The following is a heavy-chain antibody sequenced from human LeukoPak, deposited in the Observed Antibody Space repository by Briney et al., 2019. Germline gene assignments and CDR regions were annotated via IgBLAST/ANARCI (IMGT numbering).Heavy chain of an antibody. V-gene: IGHV4-34*01. CDR1: GGSFSGYY. CDR2: INHNGSN. D-gene: IGHD3-3*01. CDR3: ARGWSGYYTICYYMDV. J-gene: IGHJ6*03. Sequence: SETLSLTRAVYGGSFSGYYWSWIRQPPGKGLEWIGEINHNGSNKYYPSLKSRVTISVDTTKNHFTLKLSSGTAADTAVYYCARGWSGYYTICYYMDVWGKGTTVTVSS.